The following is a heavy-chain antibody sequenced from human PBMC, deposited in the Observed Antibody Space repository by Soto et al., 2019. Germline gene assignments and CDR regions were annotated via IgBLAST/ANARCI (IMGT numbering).Heavy chain of an antibody. V-gene: IGHV3-21*01. D-gene: IGHD1-26*01. CDR2: ISSSSSYI. J-gene: IGHJ4*02. CDR3: ARDPGLGRLFDY. Sequence: GGSLRLSCAASGFTFSSYSMNWVRRAPGKGLEWVSSISSSSSYIYYADSVKGRFTISRDNAKNSLYLQMNSLRAEDTAVYYCARDPGLGRLFDYWGQGTLVTVSS. CDR1: GFTFSSYS.